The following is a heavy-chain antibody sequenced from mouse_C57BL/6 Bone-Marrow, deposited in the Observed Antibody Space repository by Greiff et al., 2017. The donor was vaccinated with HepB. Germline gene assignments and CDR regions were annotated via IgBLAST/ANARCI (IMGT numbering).Heavy chain of an antibody. CDR1: GYTFTSYW. V-gene: IGHV1-55*01. J-gene: IGHJ1*03. CDR3: ARTKLIDYCGSSSLYWYFDV. D-gene: IGHD1-1*01. CDR2: IYPGSGST. Sequence: QVQLQQPGAELVKPGASVKMSCKASGYTFTSYWITWVKQRPGQGLEWIGDIYPGSGSTNYNEKFKSKATLTVDTSSSTAYMQLSSLTSEDSAVYYCARTKLIDYCGSSSLYWYFDVWGTGTTVTVSS.